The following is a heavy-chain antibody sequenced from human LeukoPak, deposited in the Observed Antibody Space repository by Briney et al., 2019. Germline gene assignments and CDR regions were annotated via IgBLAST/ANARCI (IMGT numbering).Heavy chain of an antibody. CDR3: AKPVGQLYYYYMDV. CDR2: ISGSGGST. Sequence: GGSLRLSCVASRFTFSSYAMSWVRQAPGKGLEWVSAISGSGGSTYYADSVKGRFTISRDNSKNTLYLQMNSLRAEDTAVYYCAKPVGQLYYYYMDVWGKGTTVTVSS. CDR1: RFTFSSYA. J-gene: IGHJ6*03. D-gene: IGHD5-18*01. V-gene: IGHV3-23*01.